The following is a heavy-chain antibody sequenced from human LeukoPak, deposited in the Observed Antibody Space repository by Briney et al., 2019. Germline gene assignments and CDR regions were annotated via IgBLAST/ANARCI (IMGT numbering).Heavy chain of an antibody. CDR2: INPYSGDT. V-gene: IGHV1-2*02. Sequence: ASVKVSCKASGNTFTDYYMHWVRQAPGQGLEWMGWINPYSGDTKYAQKSQGRVTLTRDTSITTAHMELNSLTSDDTAVYFCARVDSWGQGTLVTVSS. D-gene: IGHD2-2*03. CDR3: ARVDS. J-gene: IGHJ5*02. CDR1: GNTFTDYY.